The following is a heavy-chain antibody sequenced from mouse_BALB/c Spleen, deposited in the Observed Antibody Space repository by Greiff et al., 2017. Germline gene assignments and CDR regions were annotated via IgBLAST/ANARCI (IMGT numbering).Heavy chain of an antibody. CDR1: GFTFSSFG. Sequence: EVKLVESGGGLVQPGGSRKLSCAASGFTFSSFGMHWVRQAPEKGLEWVAYISSGSSTIYYADTVKGRFTISRDNPKNTLFLQMTSLRSEDTAMYYCARRGGNYGYYFDYWGQGTTLTVSS. J-gene: IGHJ2*01. CDR2: ISSGSSTI. CDR3: ARRGGNYGYYFDY. D-gene: IGHD2-1*01. V-gene: IGHV5-17*02.